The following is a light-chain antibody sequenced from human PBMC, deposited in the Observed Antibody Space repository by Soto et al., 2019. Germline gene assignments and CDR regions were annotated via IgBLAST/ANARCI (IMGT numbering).Light chain of an antibody. CDR1: QTISSY. J-gene: IGKJ3*01. Sequence: DIQXTQSPSSLSASGGDGVTITCRTNQTISSYLNWYQQKPGTAPKLLIYAATTLQSGVTSRFSGRGFATDFTLTISSLQPEYFATYFCQQSYSPPFSFGPGTTVDIK. V-gene: IGKV1-39*01. CDR2: AAT. CDR3: QQSYSPPFS.